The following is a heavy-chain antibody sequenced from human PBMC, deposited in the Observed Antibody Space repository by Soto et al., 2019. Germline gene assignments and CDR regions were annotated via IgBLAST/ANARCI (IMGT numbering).Heavy chain of an antibody. D-gene: IGHD6-13*01. CDR3: ARVRIAAAGTTDY. Sequence: PETLSLTCAFYGGSFRGYYWSWLRQPPGKGPEGIGEINHSGNTKYNPSLKNRINISVDTSKNQFSLKLSSVSAADTAVYYCARVRIAAAGTTDYLGQG. CDR2: INHSGNT. CDR1: GGSFRGYY. V-gene: IGHV4-34*01. J-gene: IGHJ4*02.